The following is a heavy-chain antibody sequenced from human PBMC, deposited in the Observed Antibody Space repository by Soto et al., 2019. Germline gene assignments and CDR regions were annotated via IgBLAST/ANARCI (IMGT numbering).Heavy chain of an antibody. CDR1: GGSFSGYY. CDR3: AGGGQQLVRYYYGMDV. D-gene: IGHD6-13*01. J-gene: IGHJ6*02. V-gene: IGHV4-34*01. Sequence: SETLSLTCAVYGGSFSGYYWSWIRQPPGKGLEWIGEIKHSGSTNYNPSLKSRVTISVDTSKNQFSLKLSSVTAADTAVYYCAGGGQQLVRYYYGMDVWGQGTTVTVSS. CDR2: IKHSGST.